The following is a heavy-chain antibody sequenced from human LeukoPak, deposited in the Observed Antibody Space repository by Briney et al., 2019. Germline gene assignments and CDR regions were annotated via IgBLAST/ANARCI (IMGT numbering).Heavy chain of an antibody. CDR1: GYTFTGYY. D-gene: IGHD1-26*01. CDR3: ARARSGSYLYCY. J-gene: IGHJ4*02. V-gene: IGHV1-2*02. CDR2: INPNSGGT. Sequence: ASVKVSCNASGYTFTGYYMHWVRQAPGQGLEWMGWINPNSGGTNYAQKFQGRVTMTRDTSISTAYMELSGLRSDDTAVYYCARARSGSYLYCYWGQGTLVTVSS.